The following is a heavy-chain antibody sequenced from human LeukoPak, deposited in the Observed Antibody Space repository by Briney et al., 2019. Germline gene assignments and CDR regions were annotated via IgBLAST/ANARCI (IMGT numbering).Heavy chain of an antibody. CDR2: MNPNTGNT. Sequence: ASVKVSCKASGYTFTSYDINWVRQATGQGLEWMGWMNPNTGNTGYAQKFQGRVTMTRDTSISTAYMGLSSLRSGDTAVYYCARKFLGSRGYYFDYWGQGTLVTVSS. V-gene: IGHV1-8*01. J-gene: IGHJ4*02. CDR3: ARKFLGSRGYYFDY. D-gene: IGHD3-10*01. CDR1: GYTFTSYD.